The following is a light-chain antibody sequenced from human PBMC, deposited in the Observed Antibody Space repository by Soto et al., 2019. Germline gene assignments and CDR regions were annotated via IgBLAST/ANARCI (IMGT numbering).Light chain of an antibody. CDR3: HQRQNWPRT. J-gene: IGKJ3*01. CDR2: QTS. V-gene: IGKV3-11*01. Sequence: EIVLTQSPATLSSFPGDRVTLSCRASQYINTRLAWYQHRPGQAPRLLIYQTSIRAAGIPARFSASGSGTDFTLAISDVQPEDFALYYCHQRQNWPRTFGHGTKVDI. CDR1: QYINTR.